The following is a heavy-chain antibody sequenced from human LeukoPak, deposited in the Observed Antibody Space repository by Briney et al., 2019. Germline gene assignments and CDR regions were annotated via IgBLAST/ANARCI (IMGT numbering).Heavy chain of an antibody. V-gene: IGHV3-33*01. CDR1: GFTFSSYG. J-gene: IGHJ6*04. D-gene: IGHD6-13*01. Sequence: PGGSLRLSRAASGFTFSSYGMHWVRQAPGKGLEWVAVIWYDGSNKYYADSVKGRFTISRDNSKNTLYLQMNSLRAEDTAVYYCARDNIAAAGYYYYYGMDVWGKGTTVTVSS. CDR2: IWYDGSNK. CDR3: ARDNIAAAGYYYYYGMDV.